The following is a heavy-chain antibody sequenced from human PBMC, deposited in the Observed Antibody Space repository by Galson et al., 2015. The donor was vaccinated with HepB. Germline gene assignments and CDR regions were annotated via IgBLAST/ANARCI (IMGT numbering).Heavy chain of an antibody. D-gene: IGHD2-21*01. CDR2: ISGDGSNT. CDR1: GFTFSDSW. J-gene: IGHJ4*02. V-gene: IGHV3-74*03. CDR3: HTVVRGHPY. Sequence: SLRLSCAVSGFTFSDSWMHWVRQPPGKGLVWVSFISGDGSNTMYADSVKGRFTISRDNAKNTLFLQTNSLTAEDTAVYYCHTVVRGHPYCGQGTLVTVSS.